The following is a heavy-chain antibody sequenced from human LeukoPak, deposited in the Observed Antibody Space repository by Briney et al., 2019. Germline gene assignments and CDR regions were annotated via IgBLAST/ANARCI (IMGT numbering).Heavy chain of an antibody. V-gene: IGHV1-18*01. J-gene: IGHJ6*03. D-gene: IGHD1-1*01. Sequence: ASVKVSCKASGYTFTSYGISWVRQAPGQGLEWMGWISAYNGNTNYAQKLQGRVTMTTDTSTSTAYMELRRLRSADTAVYYCARGNDGWPHYYYYFMDVWGKGTTVTVSS. CDR1: GYTFTSYG. CDR2: ISAYNGNT. CDR3: ARGNDGWPHYYYYFMDV.